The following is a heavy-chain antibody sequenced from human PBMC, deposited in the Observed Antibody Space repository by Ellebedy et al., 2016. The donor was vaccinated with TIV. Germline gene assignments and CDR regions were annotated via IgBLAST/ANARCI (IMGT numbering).Heavy chain of an antibody. CDR2: ISSSSSYI. Sequence: GGSLRLXXAASGLTFSSHSMNWVRQAPGKGLEWVSSISSSSSYIYYADSVKGRFTISRDNAKNSLYLQMNSLRAEDTAVYYCARDLGPWRDYYYYGMDVWGQGTTVTVSS. J-gene: IGHJ6*02. CDR3: ARDLGPWRDYYYYGMDV. V-gene: IGHV3-21*01. D-gene: IGHD3-16*01. CDR1: GLTFSSHS.